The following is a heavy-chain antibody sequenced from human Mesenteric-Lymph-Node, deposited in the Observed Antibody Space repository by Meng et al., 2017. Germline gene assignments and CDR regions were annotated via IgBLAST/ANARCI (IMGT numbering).Heavy chain of an antibody. J-gene: IGHJ4*02. CDR2: ISGSGGST. D-gene: IGHD1-26*01. CDR3: ARDWAPWEVGLDY. V-gene: IGHV3-23*01. CDR1: GFTFSSYA. Sequence: GESLKISCAASGFTFSSYAMSWVRQAPGKGLEWVSAISGSGGSTYYADSVKGRFTISRDNSKNTLYLQMNSLRAEDTAVYYCARDWAPWEVGLDYWGQGTLVTVSS.